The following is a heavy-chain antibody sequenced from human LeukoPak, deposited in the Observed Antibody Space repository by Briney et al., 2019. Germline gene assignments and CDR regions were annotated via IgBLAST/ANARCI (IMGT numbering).Heavy chain of an antibody. Sequence: GESLKISCKGTGYNFTNYWIGWVRQMPGKGPEWMGLIYPGDSETKYSPSIQGQVTISADRSISTAYLQWTSLEASDTAVYYCATAGQAAAAPPYYFDFWGQGTLVTVSS. CDR2: IYPGDSET. V-gene: IGHV5-51*01. J-gene: IGHJ4*02. D-gene: IGHD6-13*01. CDR1: GYNFTNYW. CDR3: ATAGQAAAAPPYYFDF.